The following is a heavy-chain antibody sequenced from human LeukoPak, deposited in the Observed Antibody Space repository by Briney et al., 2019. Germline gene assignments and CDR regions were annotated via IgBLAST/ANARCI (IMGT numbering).Heavy chain of an antibody. Sequence: SETLSLTCTVSGGSVSSGSYYRSWIRQPPGKGLEWIGEINHSGSTNYNPSLKSRVTISVDTSKNQFSLKLSSVTAADTAVYYCAFEGDGDYVGDYFDYWGQGTLVTVSS. J-gene: IGHJ4*02. V-gene: IGHV4-61*01. CDR2: INHSGST. D-gene: IGHD4-17*01. CDR3: AFEGDGDYVGDYFDY. CDR1: GGSVSSGSYY.